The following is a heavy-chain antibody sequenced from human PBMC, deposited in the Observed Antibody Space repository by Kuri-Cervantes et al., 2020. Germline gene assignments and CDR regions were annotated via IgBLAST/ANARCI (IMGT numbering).Heavy chain of an antibody. V-gene: IGHV3-52*01. D-gene: IGHD2-2*01. Sequence: GGSLRLSCAASGFTFSSSWMHWVCQAPEKGLEWVADIKCDGSEKYYVDSVKGRLTISRDNAKNSLYLQVNSLRAEDTAVYYCARALYQLLSRNLYYYYYYMDVWGKGTTVTVSS. CDR3: ARALYQLLSRNLYYYYYYMDV. J-gene: IGHJ6*03. CDR2: IKCDGSEK. CDR1: GFTFSSSW.